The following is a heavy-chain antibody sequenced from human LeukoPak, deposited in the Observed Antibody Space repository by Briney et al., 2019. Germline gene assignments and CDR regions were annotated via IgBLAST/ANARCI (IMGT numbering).Heavy chain of an antibody. V-gene: IGHV1-8*01. CDR1: GYTFTSCD. J-gene: IGHJ4*02. D-gene: IGHD2-15*01. Sequence: ASVKVSCKASGYTFTSCDINWVRQATGQGLEWMGWMNPNSGNTGYAQKFQGRVTMTRNSSISTAYLELSSLRSEDTAVYYCARGPRYCSGGSCYSGTIRGWGQGTLVTVSS. CDR3: ARGPRYCSGGSCYSGTIRG. CDR2: MNPNSGNT.